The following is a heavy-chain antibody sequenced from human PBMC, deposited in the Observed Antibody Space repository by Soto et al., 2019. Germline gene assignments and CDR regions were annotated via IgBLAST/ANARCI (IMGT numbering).Heavy chain of an antibody. J-gene: IGHJ4*02. V-gene: IGHV5-51*01. D-gene: IGHD5-12*01. CDR3: VRSREGYNSLFDY. CDR2: IYPDDSDT. Sequence: EVQLVQSGVEVKKAGESLKISCRASGYRFSSCWIGWVRQVPGKGLESVGIIYPDDSDTKYSPTFQGQVTISADKSISAAYLQWNSLNASDTALYYCVRSREGYNSLFDYWGQGTLVSVSS. CDR1: GYRFSSCW.